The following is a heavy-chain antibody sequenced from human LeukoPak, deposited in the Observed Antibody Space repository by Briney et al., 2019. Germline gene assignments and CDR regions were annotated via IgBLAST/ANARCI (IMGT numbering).Heavy chain of an antibody. CDR3: ARGWTGTPYNWFDP. D-gene: IGHD3/OR15-3a*01. CDR2: INHSGST. V-gene: IGHV4-34*01. J-gene: IGHJ5*02. Sequence: SETLSLTCAVYGGSFSGYYWSWIRQPPGKGLEWIGEINHSGSTNYNPSLKSRDTISVDTSKNQFSLKLSSVTAADTAVYYCARGWTGTPYNWFDPWGQGTLVTVSS. CDR1: GGSFSGYY.